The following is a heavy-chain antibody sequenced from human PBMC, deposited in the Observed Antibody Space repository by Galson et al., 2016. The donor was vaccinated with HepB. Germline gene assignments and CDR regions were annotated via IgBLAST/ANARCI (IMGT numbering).Heavy chain of an antibody. CDR2: IGPSSDYI. D-gene: IGHD4-11*01. CDR3: VRNLFTGGADYSVDY. J-gene: IGHJ4*02. Sequence: SLRLSCAASGFTFNTYSMNWVRQAPGKGLEWVSSIGPSSDYIYHADSVKGRFTISRDNAKKSLYLQMSSLRGDDTAIYYCVRNLFTGGADYSVDYWGQGTPVTVSS. V-gene: IGHV3-21*01. CDR1: GFTFNTYS.